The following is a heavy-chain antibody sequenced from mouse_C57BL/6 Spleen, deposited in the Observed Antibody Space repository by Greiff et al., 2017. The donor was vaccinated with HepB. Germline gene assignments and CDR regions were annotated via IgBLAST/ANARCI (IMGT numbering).Heavy chain of an antibody. CDR3: ARDLITTVAPFAY. V-gene: IGHV1-18*01. Sequence: EVQLQQSGPELVKPGASVKIPCKASGYTFTDYNIDWVKQSHGKSLEWIGDINPNNGGTIYNQKFKGKATLTVDKSSSTAYMELRSLTSEDTSVYYCARDLITTVAPFAYWGQGTLVTVSA. D-gene: IGHD1-1*01. CDR2: INPNNGGT. CDR1: GYTFTDYN. J-gene: IGHJ3*01.